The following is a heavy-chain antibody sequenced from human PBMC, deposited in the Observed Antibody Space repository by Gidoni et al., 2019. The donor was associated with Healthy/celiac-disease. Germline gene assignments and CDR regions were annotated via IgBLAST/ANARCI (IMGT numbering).Heavy chain of an antibody. CDR3: AKGTTLDY. Sequence: QVQLVESGGGVVQPGRSLRLPCAASGFTFSSYGMHWVRQAPGKGLEWVAVISYDGSNKYYADSVKGRFTISRDNSKNTLYLQMNSLRAEDTAVYYCAKGTTLDYWGQGTLVTVSS. V-gene: IGHV3-30*18. CDR2: ISYDGSNK. J-gene: IGHJ4*02. CDR1: GFTFSSYG. D-gene: IGHD1-1*01.